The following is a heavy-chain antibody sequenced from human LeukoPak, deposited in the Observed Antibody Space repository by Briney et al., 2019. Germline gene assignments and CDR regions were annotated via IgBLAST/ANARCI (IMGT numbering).Heavy chain of an antibody. CDR3: ASRTGVY. CDR1: RFTLSSYW. Sequence: GGSLRLSCAASRFTLSSYWMHWVRQAPGKGLVWVSRINTDGSSTNYADSVKGRFTISRDNAMNTLYLQMNNLRAEVTAVYYCASRTGVYWGQGTLVSVSS. V-gene: IGHV3-74*01. CDR2: INTDGSST. D-gene: IGHD1-14*01. J-gene: IGHJ4*02.